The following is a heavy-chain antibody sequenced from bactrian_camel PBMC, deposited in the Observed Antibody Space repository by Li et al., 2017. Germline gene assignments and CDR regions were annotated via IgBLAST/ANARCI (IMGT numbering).Heavy chain of an antibody. CDR2: INSGGGST. J-gene: IGHJ4*01. CDR3: AAVTGCSLTPWLRDPGNKSGPMN. CDR1: GDLSNRYC. Sequence: VQLVESGGGSVQAGGSLRLSCQVHGDLSNRYCLGWFRRAPGKGLEWVSAINSGGGSTYYADSVKGRFTISRDNAKNTLYLQMNNLKPEDTAMYYCAAVTGCSLTPWLRDPGNKSGPMNWGQGTQVTVS. D-gene: IGHD3*01. V-gene: IGHV3S40*01.